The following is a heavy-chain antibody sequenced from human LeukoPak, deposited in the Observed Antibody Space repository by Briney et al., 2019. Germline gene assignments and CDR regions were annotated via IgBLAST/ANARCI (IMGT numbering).Heavy chain of an antibody. Sequence: SETLSLTCTVSGGSISSSSYYWGWIRQPPGKGLEWIGSIYYSGSTYYNPSLKSRVTISVDTSKNQFSLKLSSVTAADTAVYYCAKEMGPRGYYGSGSYPYWGQGTLVTVSS. D-gene: IGHD3-10*01. CDR2: IYYSGST. V-gene: IGHV4-39*07. CDR1: GGSISSSSYY. J-gene: IGHJ4*02. CDR3: AKEMGPRGYYGSGSYPY.